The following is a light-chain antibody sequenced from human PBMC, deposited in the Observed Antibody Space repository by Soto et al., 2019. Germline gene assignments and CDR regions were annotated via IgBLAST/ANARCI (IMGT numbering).Light chain of an antibody. Sequence: EIVLTQSPVTLSLYPGEGATLSCKASQSISIDLAWYQQKPGQVPRLLIYDASSRATGIPGRFTGSGSGTDFTLTISSLEPEDFAVYYCQQRGNWPRTWAFGQGTKVEV. V-gene: IGKV3-11*01. CDR2: DAS. J-gene: IGKJ1*01. CDR1: QSISID. CDR3: QQRGNWPRTWA.